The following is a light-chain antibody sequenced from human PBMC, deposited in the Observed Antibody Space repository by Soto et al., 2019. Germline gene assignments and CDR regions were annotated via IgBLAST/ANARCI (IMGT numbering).Light chain of an antibody. CDR1: QTVNSR. CDR3: QQYNIWPPKFI. V-gene: IGKV3-11*01. CDR2: HTS. Sequence: EIVLTQSPATLSSSPGVRATLSCRASQTVNSRLAWYQHKPGQAPRLLIYHTSNRATGIPARFSGSGSGTDFTLTISSLEPEDFAVYYCQQYNIWPPKFIFGQGTRLEIK. J-gene: IGKJ5*01.